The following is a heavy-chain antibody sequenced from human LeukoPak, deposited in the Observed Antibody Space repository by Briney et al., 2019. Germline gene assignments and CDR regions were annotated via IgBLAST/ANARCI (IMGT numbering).Heavy chain of an antibody. D-gene: IGHD1/OR15-1a*01. Sequence: SVKVSCKASGGTFSSYAISWVRQAPGQGLEWMGGIIPIFGTANYAQKFQGRVTITADESTSTAYMELSSLRSEDTAVYYCARENNTGEDWFDPWGQGTLVTVSS. J-gene: IGHJ5*02. CDR1: GGTFSSYA. CDR2: IIPIFGTA. V-gene: IGHV1-69*01. CDR3: ARENNTGEDWFDP.